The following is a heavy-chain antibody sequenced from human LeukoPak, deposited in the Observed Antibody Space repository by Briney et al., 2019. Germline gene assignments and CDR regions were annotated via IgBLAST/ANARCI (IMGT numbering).Heavy chain of an antibody. V-gene: IGHV4-31*03. CDR3: PREYLRAFDS. D-gene: IGHD5/OR15-5a*01. J-gene: IGHJ4*02. CDR2: IHYIGYT. Sequence: PSETLSLTCTVSGVSITSGPYYWTWIRQHPGEGLEWFGYIHYIGYTSYSPSLKSRLTLPMDTSNNDFSLELTSVTAADTAVYYCPREYLRAFDSWGQGALVTVSS. CDR1: GVSITSGPYY.